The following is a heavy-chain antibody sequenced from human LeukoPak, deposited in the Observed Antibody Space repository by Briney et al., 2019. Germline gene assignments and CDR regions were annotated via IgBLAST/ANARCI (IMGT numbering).Heavy chain of an antibody. Sequence: GGSLRLSCAASGFTFSSYSMNWVRQAPGKGLEWVSSISSSSSYIYYADSVKGRFTISRDNAKNSLYLQMNSLRADDTAVYYCARDTLGEGEDANYAVYYFDYWGQGTVVTVSS. CDR1: GFTFSSYS. D-gene: IGHD4/OR15-4a*01. CDR2: ISSSSSYI. V-gene: IGHV3-21*01. J-gene: IGHJ4*02. CDR3: ARDTLGEGEDANYAVYYFDY.